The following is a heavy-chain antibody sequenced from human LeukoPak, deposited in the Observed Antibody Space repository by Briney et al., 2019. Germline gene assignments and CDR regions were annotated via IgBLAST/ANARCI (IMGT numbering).Heavy chain of an antibody. CDR3: SGRYGPGPV. Sequence: ASVKVSCKASGYTFAAHHIHWVRQAPGQGLEWMGWILPDGRDTKYSQKFQDRMTLTTDTSTNTAYMGLSSLIPDDTAVYYCSGRYGPGPVWGQGTLISASP. D-gene: IGHD3-10*01. V-gene: IGHV1-2*02. J-gene: IGHJ4*02. CDR1: GYTFAAHH. CDR2: ILPDGRDT.